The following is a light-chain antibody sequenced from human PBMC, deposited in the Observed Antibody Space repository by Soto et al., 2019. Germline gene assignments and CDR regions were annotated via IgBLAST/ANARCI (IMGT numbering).Light chain of an antibody. CDR1: QSVSSSY. Sequence: EIVLTQSPGTLSLSPGERATLSCRASQSVSSSYLAWYQPKPGQPPRLLIYGASSRATGIPDRFSGSGSGTDFTLTISRLEPEDFAVFYCQHYDSLPITFGQGTRLEIK. CDR3: QHYDSLPIT. V-gene: IGKV3-20*01. J-gene: IGKJ5*01. CDR2: GAS.